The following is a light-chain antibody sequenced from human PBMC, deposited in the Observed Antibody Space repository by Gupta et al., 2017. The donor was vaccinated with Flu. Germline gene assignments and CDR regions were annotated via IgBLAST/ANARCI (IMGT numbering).Light chain of an antibody. CDR2: STN. J-gene: IGLJ3*02. CDR3: AAWDDSLNGRL. V-gene: IGLV1-44*01. CDR1: SFNVGSNA. Sequence: QSVLTQTPSASGTPGHRVTISCSGSSFNVGSNAVNWYQQLPGTAPKLLIYSTNQRPSGVPDRFSGSKSGTSASLAISGLQSEDEADYYCAAWDDSLNGRLFGGGTKLTVL.